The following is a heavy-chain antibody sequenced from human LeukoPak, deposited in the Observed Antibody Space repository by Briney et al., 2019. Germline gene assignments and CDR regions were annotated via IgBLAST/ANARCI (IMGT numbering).Heavy chain of an antibody. Sequence: ASVKVSCKASGYTFSDYYIHWVRQAPGQGLGWMGWINPNTGGANFAQKFQGRGSMTGDTSTRTAYMELSRLRSDDTAVYYCARGASGGWYSTLENYWGQGTLVTVSS. CDR2: INPNTGGA. V-gene: IGHV1-2*02. D-gene: IGHD6-19*01. CDR1: GYTFSDYY. CDR3: ARGASGGWYSTLENY. J-gene: IGHJ4*02.